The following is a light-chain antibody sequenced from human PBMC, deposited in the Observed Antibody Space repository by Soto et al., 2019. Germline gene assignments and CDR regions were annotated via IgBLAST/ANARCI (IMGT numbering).Light chain of an antibody. V-gene: IGLV2-14*03. CDR1: SSDIGAYNY. J-gene: IGLJ2*01. CDR2: DVN. CDR3: TSWPTSTPML. Sequence: QSALTQPASVSGSPGQSINISCTGTSSDIGAYNYVSWYQQHPGKAPKLIICDVNIRPSGVSNRFSGYKSGNTASLTISGPPAEDEADYYCTSWPTSTPMLFGEGTKLTVL.